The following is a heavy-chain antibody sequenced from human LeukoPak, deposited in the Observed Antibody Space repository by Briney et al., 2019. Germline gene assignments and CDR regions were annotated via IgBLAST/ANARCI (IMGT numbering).Heavy chain of an antibody. CDR1: GGSINSGGYY. Sequence: SETLSLTCTVSGGSINSGGYYWNWIRQHPGNGLEWIGYIFYNGGTNYNPSLKSRVTISVDTSKNQFSLKLSSVTAADTAVYYCARDADDSSFDYWGQGTLVTVSS. D-gene: IGHD3-22*01. J-gene: IGHJ4*02. CDR3: ARDADDSSFDY. V-gene: IGHV4-31*03. CDR2: IFYNGGT.